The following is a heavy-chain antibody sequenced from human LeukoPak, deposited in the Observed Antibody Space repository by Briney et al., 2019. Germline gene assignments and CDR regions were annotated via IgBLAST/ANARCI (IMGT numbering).Heavy chain of an antibody. CDR3: VRDMGYYDKV. D-gene: IGHD3-22*01. J-gene: IGHJ4*02. Sequence: GGFLRLSCAASGFTFSTSWMHWVRQAPGKGLVWVSRINSDGKSTNYADFVKGRFTISRDNAKNTLYLQMNSLRAEDTAVYYCVRDMGYYDKVWGQGTLVTVSS. V-gene: IGHV3-74*01. CDR1: GFTFSTSW. CDR2: INSDGKST.